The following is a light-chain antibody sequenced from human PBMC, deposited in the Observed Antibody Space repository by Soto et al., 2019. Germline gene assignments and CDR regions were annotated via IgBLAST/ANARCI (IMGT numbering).Light chain of an antibody. V-gene: IGLV4-60*02. CDR3: ETWDSNTSV. Sequence: QSVLTQSSSASASLGSSVKLTCTLSSGHSSYIIACHQQQPGKAPRYLMKLEGSGSYNKGSGVPDRFSGSSSGADRYLTISNLQFEDEADYYCETWDSNTSVFGGGTKLTVL. J-gene: IGLJ3*02. CDR2: LEGSGSY. CDR1: SGHSSYI.